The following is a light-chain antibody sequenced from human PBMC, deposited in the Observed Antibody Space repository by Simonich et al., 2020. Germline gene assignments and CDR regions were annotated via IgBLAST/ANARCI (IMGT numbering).Light chain of an antibody. CDR2: LVS. CDR3: MQALQTPYT. V-gene: IGKV2-28*01. J-gene: IGKJ2*01. CDR1: QSLLHSNGYNY. Sequence: DIVMTQSPISLPVTPGEPASISCRSSQSLLHSNGYNYLDWYLQKPGQAPKLLIYLVSKRASGVPDRFSGSGSGTDFTLKISRVEAEDVGVYYCMQALQTPYTFGQGTKLEIK.